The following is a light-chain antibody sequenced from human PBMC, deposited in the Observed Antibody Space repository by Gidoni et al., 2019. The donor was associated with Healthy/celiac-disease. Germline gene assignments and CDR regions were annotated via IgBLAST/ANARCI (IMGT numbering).Light chain of an antibody. CDR3: SSYVGNNNWV. Sequence: QSALTQLPSASGSPGQSVTISCTGTSSDVGDYNYVSWYQQHPGKAPKLMIYEVSKRPSGVPDRFSGSKSGNTASLTVSGLQAEDEADYYCSSYVGNNNWVFGGGTKLTVL. CDR2: EVS. CDR1: SSDVGDYNY. J-gene: IGLJ3*02. V-gene: IGLV2-8*01.